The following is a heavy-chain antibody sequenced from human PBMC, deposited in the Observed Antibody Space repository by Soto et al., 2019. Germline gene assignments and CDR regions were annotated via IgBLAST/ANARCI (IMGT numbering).Heavy chain of an antibody. V-gene: IGHV3-7*04. J-gene: IGHJ3*01. CDR3: ARDLSPPGEFFYDAFAV. D-gene: IGHD2-21*01. CDR1: GFTFSAFW. Sequence: EVQLVESGGGLVQPGESLRLSCAASGFTFSAFWMTWLRQAPGKGLEWVANIKRDGTVTHYGDSVEGRCTLSRDNAQNLLFLQLHSLRPEDTAMYYCARDLSPPGEFFYDAFAVWGQGTVVTVSS. CDR2: IKRDGTVT.